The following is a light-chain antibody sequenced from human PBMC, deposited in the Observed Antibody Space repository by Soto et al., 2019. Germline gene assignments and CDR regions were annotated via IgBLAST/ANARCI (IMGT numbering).Light chain of an antibody. CDR2: ATS. J-gene: IGKJ5*01. CDR1: QGISRW. Sequence: DIQMTQSPSSVSASVGDRVTITCRASQGISRWLAWYQQKPGKAPKFLIYATSSFQSGVPSRFSGSGSGTDFTLTISSLQPEDFATYYCQQANSFHIIFGQGTRLEIK. V-gene: IGKV1-12*01. CDR3: QQANSFHII.